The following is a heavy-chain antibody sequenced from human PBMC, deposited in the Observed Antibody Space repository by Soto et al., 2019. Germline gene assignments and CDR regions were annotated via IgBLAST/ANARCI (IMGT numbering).Heavy chain of an antibody. Sequence: GGSLRLSCAASGFTFSSYGMHWVRQAPGKGLEWVAVIWYDGSNKYYAGSVKGRFTISRDNSKNTLYLQMNSLRAEDTAVYYCARDVVVPAAPASNWFDPWGQGTLVTVSS. J-gene: IGHJ5*02. CDR2: IWYDGSNK. CDR3: ARDVVVPAAPASNWFDP. D-gene: IGHD2-2*01. V-gene: IGHV3-33*01. CDR1: GFTFSSYG.